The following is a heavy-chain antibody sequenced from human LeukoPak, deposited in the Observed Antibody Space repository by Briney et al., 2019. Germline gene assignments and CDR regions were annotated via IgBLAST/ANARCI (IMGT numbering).Heavy chain of an antibody. Sequence: SETLSLTCAVYGGSFSGYYWSWIRQPPGKGLEWIGEINHSGSTNYNPSLKSRVTISVDTSKNQFSLKLSSVTAADTAVYYCARDRKWLRLSLSQTYGMDVWGQGTTVTVSS. D-gene: IGHD5-12*01. V-gene: IGHV4-34*01. CDR1: GGSFSGYY. CDR2: INHSGST. CDR3: ARDRKWLRLSLSQTYGMDV. J-gene: IGHJ6*02.